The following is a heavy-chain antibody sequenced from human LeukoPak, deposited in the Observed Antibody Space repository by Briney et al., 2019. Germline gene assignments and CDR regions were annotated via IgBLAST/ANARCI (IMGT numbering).Heavy chain of an antibody. J-gene: IGHJ6*02. CDR2: FDPEDGET. Sequence: GASVKVSCKVSGYTLTYLSMHWVRQAPGKGLEWMGGFDPEDGETLYAQKFQGRVTMTEDTSTDTAYMELSSLRSEDTAVYYCATDQRGAGLGFRYGSGSYNGLDVWGQGTTVTVSS. CDR3: ATDQRGAGLGFRYGSGSYNGLDV. D-gene: IGHD3-10*01. V-gene: IGHV1-24*01. CDR1: GYTLTYLS.